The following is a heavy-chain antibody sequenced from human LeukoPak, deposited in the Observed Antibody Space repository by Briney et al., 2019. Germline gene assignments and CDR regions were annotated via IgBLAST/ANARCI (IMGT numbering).Heavy chain of an antibody. V-gene: IGHV6-1*01. J-gene: IGHJ3*02. D-gene: IGHD2-8*01. CDR3: ARHIYCTNGVCAPDAFDI. CDR2: TYYRSKLYN. CDR1: GDIFSSNSAA. Sequence: SQTLSLTCALSGDIFSSNSAAWNWSRQARSRGLEWLERTYYRSKLYNDYAVSVKNRITITPDTSKNQFSLQLNSVTPEDTAVYYCARHIYCTNGVCAPDAFDIWGQGTMVTVSS.